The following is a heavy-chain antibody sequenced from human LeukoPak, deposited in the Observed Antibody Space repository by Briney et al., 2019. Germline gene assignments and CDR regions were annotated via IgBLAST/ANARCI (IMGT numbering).Heavy chain of an antibody. J-gene: IGHJ5*02. CDR1: GFTFSSYG. CDR2: ISYDGSNK. V-gene: IGHV3-30*03. D-gene: IGHD6-19*01. Sequence: PGGSLRLSGAASGFTFSSYGIHWVRQAPGKGLEWVAAISYDGSNKFYADSVKGRFTISRDNSKNTLYLQMNSLRAEDTAVYYCARGPRSSGWIEDPWGQGTLVTVSS. CDR3: ARGPRSSGWIEDP.